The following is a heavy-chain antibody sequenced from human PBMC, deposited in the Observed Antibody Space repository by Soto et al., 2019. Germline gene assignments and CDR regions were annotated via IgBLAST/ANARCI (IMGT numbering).Heavy chain of an antibody. CDR3: AASYGSGYRAIDY. Sequence: QVQLVQSGTEVKKPGSSVKVSCKSSGDTFSFYTINWVRQAPGLGVEWVGRINPIVSMSNYAQKFQGRVSMTDNNSTSTAYMELRSLRSDDTAMYFCAASYGSGYRAIDYWGQGALVIVSS. CDR1: GDTFSFYT. CDR2: INPIVSMS. J-gene: IGHJ4*02. V-gene: IGHV1-69*02. D-gene: IGHD3-10*01.